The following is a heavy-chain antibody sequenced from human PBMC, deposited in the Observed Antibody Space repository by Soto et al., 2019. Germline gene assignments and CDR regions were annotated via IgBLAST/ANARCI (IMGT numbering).Heavy chain of an antibody. CDR3: ARTGNYDDSGPISSPDY. Sequence: QLQLQESGPGLVKPSETLSLTCTVSGGSISNTNYYWGWIRQPPGKALEWIGSIFYTGPTYYNPSLKSRVTISVDTSKKQFSLKLSSVTAADTAIYYCARTGNYDDSGPISSPDYWGQGTLVTVSS. J-gene: IGHJ4*02. V-gene: IGHV4-39*01. D-gene: IGHD3-22*01. CDR2: IFYTGPT. CDR1: GGSISNTNYY.